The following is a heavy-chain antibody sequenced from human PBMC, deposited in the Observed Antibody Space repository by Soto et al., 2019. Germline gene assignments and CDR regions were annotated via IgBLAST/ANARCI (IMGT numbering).Heavy chain of an antibody. CDR3: AIPHVSGSYYYYYGMDV. CDR1: GYTFTSYY. CDR2: INPSGGST. V-gene: IGHV1-46*01. Sequence: GASVKVSCKASGYTFTSYYMHWVRQAPGQGLEWMGIINPSGGSTSYAQKFQGRVTMTRDTSTSTVYMELSSLRSEDTSVYYCAIPHVSGSYYYYYGMDVWGQGTTVTVSS. J-gene: IGHJ6*02. D-gene: IGHD3-10*01.